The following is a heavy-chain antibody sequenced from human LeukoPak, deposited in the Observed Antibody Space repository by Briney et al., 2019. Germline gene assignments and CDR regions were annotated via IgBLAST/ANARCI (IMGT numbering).Heavy chain of an antibody. Sequence: GGSLRLSCAASGFTVSSYAMTWVRQAPGKGLEWVSSISSSSSYIYYADSVKGRFTISRDNAKNSLYLQMNSLRAEDTAVYYCARDNSVDPYDYWGQGTLVTVSS. CDR1: GFTVSSYA. CDR2: ISSSSSYI. CDR3: ARDNSVDPYDY. J-gene: IGHJ4*02. D-gene: IGHD2/OR15-2a*01. V-gene: IGHV3-21*01.